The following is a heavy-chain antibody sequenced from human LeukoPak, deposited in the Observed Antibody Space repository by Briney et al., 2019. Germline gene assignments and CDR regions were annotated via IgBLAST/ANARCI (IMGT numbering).Heavy chain of an antibody. CDR1: GFTFSSYW. J-gene: IGHJ6*03. Sequence: GGSLRLSCAASGFTFSSYWMSWVRRAPGKGLEWVANIKQDGSEKYYVDSVKGRFTISRDNAKNSLYLQMNSLRAEDTAVYYCARDRIQLWTYYYYYMDVWGKGTTVTVSS. D-gene: IGHD5-18*01. CDR2: IKQDGSEK. V-gene: IGHV3-7*01. CDR3: ARDRIQLWTYYYYYMDV.